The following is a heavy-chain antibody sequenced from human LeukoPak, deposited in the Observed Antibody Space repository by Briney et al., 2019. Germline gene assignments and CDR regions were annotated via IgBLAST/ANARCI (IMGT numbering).Heavy chain of an antibody. D-gene: IGHD1-7*01. J-gene: IGHJ4*02. CDR2: IKQDGSEK. V-gene: IGHV3-7*01. CDR3: GTSRTFDY. Sequence: GGSLRLSCVASGFSISNYWMTWVRQAPGKGLEWVANIKQDGSEKNYVDSVKGRFTSSRDNAKNSLYLQMNRLRVEDTAVYYCGTSRTFDYWGQGTLVTVSS. CDR1: GFSISNYW.